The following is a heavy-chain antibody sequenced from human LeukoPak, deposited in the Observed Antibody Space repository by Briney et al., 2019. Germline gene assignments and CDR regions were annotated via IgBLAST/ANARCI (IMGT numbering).Heavy chain of an antibody. D-gene: IGHD3-9*01. J-gene: IGHJ4*02. V-gene: IGHV3-21*01. CDR2: ISSSSSYI. CDR3: ARGVVRYFDY. CDR1: GFTFSGYS. Sequence: GGSLRLSCAASGFTFSGYSMNWVRQAPGKGLEWVSSISSSSSYIYYADSVKGRFTISRDNAKNSLYLQMNSLRAEDTAVHYCARGVVRYFDYWGQGALVTVSS.